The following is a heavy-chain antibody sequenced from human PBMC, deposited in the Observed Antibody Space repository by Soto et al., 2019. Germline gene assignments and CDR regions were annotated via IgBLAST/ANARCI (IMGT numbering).Heavy chain of an antibody. J-gene: IGHJ5*02. CDR3: ARDPHEFWTSYWFDP. Sequence: ASVKVSCKASGYSFRSYGINWVRQAPGQGLEWIGWVSGYNYNTKYAQKLQGRITVTTDTSTNTAYMELRSLRSDDTAVYYCARDPHEFWTSYWFDPWGQGTPVTVSS. CDR2: VSGYNYNT. V-gene: IGHV1-18*01. D-gene: IGHD3-3*01. CDR1: GYSFRSYG.